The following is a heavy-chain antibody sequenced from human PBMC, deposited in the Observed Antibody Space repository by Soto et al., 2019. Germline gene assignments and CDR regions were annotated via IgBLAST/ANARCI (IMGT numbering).Heavy chain of an antibody. Sequence: GESLKISCKGSGYSFTSYWIGWVRQMPGKGLEWMGRIDPSDSYTNYSPSFQGHVTISADKSISTAYLQWSSLKASDTAMYYCASKPAAVAGTGFYAFDIWGQGTMVTVSS. CDR2: IDPSDSYT. D-gene: IGHD6-19*01. V-gene: IGHV5-10-1*01. J-gene: IGHJ3*02. CDR1: GYSFTSYW. CDR3: ASKPAAVAGTGFYAFDI.